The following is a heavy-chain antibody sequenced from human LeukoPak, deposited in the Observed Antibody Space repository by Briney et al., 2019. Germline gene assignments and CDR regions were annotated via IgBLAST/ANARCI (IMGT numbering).Heavy chain of an antibody. CDR2: IKQDGSEK. V-gene: IGHV3-7*01. CDR3: ARDGVLRYFEGTAFDI. Sequence: PGGSLRLSCAASGFTFSNYWMSWVRQAPGKGLEWVANIKQDGSEKYYVDSVKGRFTISRHNAENSLYLQMNSLRAEDTAVYYCARDGVLRYFEGTAFDIWGQGTMVTVSS. D-gene: IGHD3-9*01. J-gene: IGHJ3*02. CDR1: GFTFSNYW.